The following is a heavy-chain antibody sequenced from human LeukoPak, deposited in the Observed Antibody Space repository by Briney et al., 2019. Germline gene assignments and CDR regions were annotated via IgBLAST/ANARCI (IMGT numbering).Heavy chain of an antibody. CDR2: IYTSGST. Sequence: NPSETLSLTCTVSGGSISSGSYYWSWIRQPAGKGLEWIGRIYTSGSTNYNPSLKSRVTISVDTSKNQFSLKLSSVTAADTAVYYCARGPTRYCSSTSCKLHDYWGQGTLVTVSS. J-gene: IGHJ4*02. V-gene: IGHV4-61*02. CDR3: ARGPTRYCSSTSCKLHDY. D-gene: IGHD2-2*01. CDR1: GGSISSGSYY.